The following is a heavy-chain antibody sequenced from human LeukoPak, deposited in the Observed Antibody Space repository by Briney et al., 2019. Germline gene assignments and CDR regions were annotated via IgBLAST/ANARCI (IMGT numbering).Heavy chain of an antibody. D-gene: IGHD2-15*01. CDR1: GFTFSSYE. CDR2: ISSSGSTM. Sequence: GGSLRLSCAASGFTFSSYEMNWVRQAPGKGLEWVSYISSSGSTMYYADSVKGRFTISRDNAKNSLYLQMNSLRAEDTAVYYCARDKWELLLLDYWGQGTLVTVSS. CDR3: ARDKWELLLLDY. J-gene: IGHJ4*02. V-gene: IGHV3-48*03.